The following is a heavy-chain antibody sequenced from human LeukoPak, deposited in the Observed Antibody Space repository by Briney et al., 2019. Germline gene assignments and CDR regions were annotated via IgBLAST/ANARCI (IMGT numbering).Heavy chain of an antibody. CDR3: ARDTYYDLWTGQKAFDI. V-gene: IGHV4-30-2*01. Sequence: PSETLSLTCTVSGGSLSSGGYYWSWIRQPPGKGLEWIGYIYHSGSTYYNPSLKSRVTISVDRSKNQFSLKLSSVTAADTAVYYCARDTYYDLWTGQKAFDIWGQGTMVTVSS. J-gene: IGHJ3*02. CDR1: GGSLSSGGYY. CDR2: IYHSGST. D-gene: IGHD3-3*01.